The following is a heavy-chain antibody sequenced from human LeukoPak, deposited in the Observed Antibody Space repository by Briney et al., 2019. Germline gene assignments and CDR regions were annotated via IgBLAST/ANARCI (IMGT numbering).Heavy chain of an antibody. CDR3: ARVELRAYQLLFWFDP. CDR2: INPNSGGT. Sequence: GASVKVSCKASGYTFTGYYMHWVRQAPGQGLEWMGWINPNSGGTNYAQKFQGRVTMTRDTSISTAYMELSRLRSDDTAVYYCARVELRAYQLLFWFDPWGQGTLVTVSS. J-gene: IGHJ5*02. CDR1: GYTFTGYY. D-gene: IGHD2-2*01. V-gene: IGHV1-2*02.